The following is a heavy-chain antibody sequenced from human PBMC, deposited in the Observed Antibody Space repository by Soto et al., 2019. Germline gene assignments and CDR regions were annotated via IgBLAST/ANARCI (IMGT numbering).Heavy chain of an antibody. CDR2: IYYSGST. J-gene: IGHJ4*02. V-gene: IGHV4-59*01. D-gene: IGHD4-17*01. CDR1: GGSISRYY. CDR3: ARGTYGDYLFDY. Sequence: SETLSLTCTVSGGSISRYYWGWIRQPPGKGLEWIGYIYYSGSTNYNPSLKSRVTISVDTSKNQFSLKLSSVTAADTAVYYCARGTYGDYLFDYWGQGTLVTVSS.